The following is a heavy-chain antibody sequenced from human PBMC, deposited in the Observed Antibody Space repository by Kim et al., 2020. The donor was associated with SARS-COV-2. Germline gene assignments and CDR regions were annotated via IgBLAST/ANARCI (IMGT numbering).Heavy chain of an antibody. CDR2: SQR. Sequence: SQRFYVDSVKGRFTISRDNARNSLYLQMNGRRAEDTAVYYCARTIGAAEAFWGQGNLVTVSS. D-gene: IGHD6-13*01. CDR3: ARTIGAAEAF. V-gene: IGHV3-7*03. J-gene: IGHJ4*02.